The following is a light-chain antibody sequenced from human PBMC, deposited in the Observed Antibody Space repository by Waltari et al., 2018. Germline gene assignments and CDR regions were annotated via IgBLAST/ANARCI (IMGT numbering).Light chain of an antibody. V-gene: IGKV4-1*01. J-gene: IGKJ1*01. CDR3: QKDASTPRWT. Sequence: DIVMTQSPRSLVLSLGERAAIRCKSSQRLFYNFNNKNYLAWYQQKPGQPPKLLIYWATTRESVVPDRFSGSGSGTDFTLTINNLQAEDVAEYFCQKDASTPRWTFGQGTKVEI. CDR1: QRLFYNFNNKNY. CDR2: WAT.